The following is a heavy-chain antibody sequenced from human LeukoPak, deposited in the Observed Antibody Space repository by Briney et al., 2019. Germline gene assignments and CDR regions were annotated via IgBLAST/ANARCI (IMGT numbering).Heavy chain of an antibody. CDR3: ARDPGTSLDY. V-gene: IGHV3-21*01. J-gene: IGHJ4*02. Sequence: GSLRLSCAASGFTFSSYSMNWVRQAPGKGLEWVSSISSSSSYICYADSVKGRFTISRDNAKNSLYLQMNSLRAEDTAVYYCARDPGTSLDYWGQGTLVTVSS. D-gene: IGHD1-1*01. CDR2: ISSSSSYI. CDR1: GFTFSSYS.